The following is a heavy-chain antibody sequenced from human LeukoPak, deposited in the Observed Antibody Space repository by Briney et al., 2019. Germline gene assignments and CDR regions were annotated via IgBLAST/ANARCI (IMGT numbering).Heavy chain of an antibody. Sequence: ASVKVSCKASGYTFTTYYIHWVRQAPGQGLEWMGIINPGGGSTNYAQRFQGRVTMTRDTSTSTVYMELSSLSSEDTAVYYCARSWDDGYGYYHYWGQGTLVTVSS. CDR2: INPGGGST. D-gene: IGHD3-22*01. J-gene: IGHJ4*02. CDR1: GYTFTTYY. CDR3: ARSWDDGYGYYHY. V-gene: IGHV1-46*01.